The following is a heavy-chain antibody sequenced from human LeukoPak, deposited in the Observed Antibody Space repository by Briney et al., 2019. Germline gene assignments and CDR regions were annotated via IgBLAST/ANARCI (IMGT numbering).Heavy chain of an antibody. V-gene: IGHV1-18*01. D-gene: IGHD2-15*01. CDR2: ISAYNGNT. J-gene: IGHJ5*02. CDR3: ARDRTVVVVAATRPVTWFAP. CDR1: GYTFTSYG. Sequence: ASVKVSCKASGYTFTSYGISWVRQAPGQGLEWMGWISAYNGNTNYAQKLQGRVTMTTDTSTDTVYMELRSLRSDDTAVYYCARDRTVVVVAATRPVTWFAPWGQGTLVSVSS.